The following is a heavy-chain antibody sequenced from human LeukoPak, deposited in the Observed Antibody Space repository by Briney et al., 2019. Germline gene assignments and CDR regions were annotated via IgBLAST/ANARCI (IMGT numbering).Heavy chain of an antibody. CDR2: IKNRANSNII. CDR3: VARISGTTE. J-gene: IGHJ4*02. V-gene: IGHV3-72*01. Sequence: GSLRLSCAASRFTFSDHYMDWVRQAPGKGLEWVARIKNRANSNIIDYAASVKGRFTISRDDSKNSLFLQMSSLEAEDTAVYYCVARISGTTEWGQGTLVTDPS. D-gene: IGHD1-7*01. CDR1: RFTFSDHY.